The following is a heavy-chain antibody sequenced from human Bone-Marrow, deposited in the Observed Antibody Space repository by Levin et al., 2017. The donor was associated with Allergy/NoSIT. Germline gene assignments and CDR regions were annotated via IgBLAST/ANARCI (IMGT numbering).Heavy chain of an antibody. J-gene: IGHJ5*02. CDR1: GFTFSDYY. CDR2: ISSSGSTI. D-gene: IGHD3-3*01. V-gene: IGHV3-11*01. CDR3: AREYYDFWSGFTNWFDP. Sequence: PGGSLRLSCAASGFTFSDYYMSWIRQAPGKGLEWVSYISSSGSTIYYADSVKGRFTISRDNAKNSLYLQMNSLRAEDTAVYYCAREYYDFWSGFTNWFDPWGQGTLVTVSS.